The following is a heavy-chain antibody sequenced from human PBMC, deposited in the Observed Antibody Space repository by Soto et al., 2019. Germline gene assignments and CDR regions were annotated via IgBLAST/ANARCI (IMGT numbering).Heavy chain of an antibody. V-gene: IGHV6-1*01. CDR1: GDRVSSNSAA. J-gene: IGHJ3*02. CDR2: TYYRSKWYN. D-gene: IGHD3-22*01. Sequence: KQSQTLSLTCAISGDRVSSNSAAWNWIRQSPSRGLEWLGRTYYRSKWYNDYAVSVKSRITINPDTSKNQFSLQLNSVTPEDTAVYYCARHYYDSSGYYFGAFDIWGQGTMVTVS. CDR3: ARHYYDSSGYYFGAFDI.